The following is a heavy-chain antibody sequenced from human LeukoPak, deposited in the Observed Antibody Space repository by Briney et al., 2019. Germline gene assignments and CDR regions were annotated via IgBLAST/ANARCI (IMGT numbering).Heavy chain of an antibody. Sequence: PGKSLRLPCAASGFSFSDYAMHWVRQAPAKGLEWVAATSHNEGNRYYADSVKGRFTISRDNSRNTLYLEVNSLRTDDTAVYFCARGPGLAMGKGYFDYCGQGTLVTVSS. CDR2: TSHNEGNR. V-gene: IGHV3-30-3*01. CDR1: GFSFSDYA. CDR3: ARGPGLAMGKGYFDY. D-gene: IGHD5-18*01. J-gene: IGHJ4*02.